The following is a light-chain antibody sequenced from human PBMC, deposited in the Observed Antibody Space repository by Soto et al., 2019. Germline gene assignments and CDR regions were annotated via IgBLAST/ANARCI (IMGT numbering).Light chain of an antibody. V-gene: IGKV3D-7*01. J-gene: IGKJ2*01. CDR3: HQDYNLPYT. CDR2: GAS. Sequence: EIVMTQSPATLSLSPGERATLSCRASQSVSSSYLSWYQQKPGQPPRVLIYGASTRATGIPARFSGSGSGTDFTLTISSLQPEDFAVYYCHQDYNLPYTFGQGTNLEIK. CDR1: QSVSSSY.